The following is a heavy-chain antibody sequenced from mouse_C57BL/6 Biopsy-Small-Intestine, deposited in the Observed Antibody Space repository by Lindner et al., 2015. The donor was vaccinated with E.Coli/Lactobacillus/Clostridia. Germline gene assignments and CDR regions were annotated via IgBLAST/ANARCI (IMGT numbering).Heavy chain of an antibody. V-gene: IGHV1-81*01. D-gene: IGHD1-1*01. CDR3: ARAPEDYFDSTGTQNAFDV. Sequence: SVKVSCKASGGTFSSSAFTWVRQAPGQGLEWVGGIIPIAGITTYAQNFQGRVTLTADKSTSTAYMELSSLKSDDTAVYYCARAPEDYFDSTGTQNAFDVWGQGTMVTVSS. CDR1: GGTFSSSA. J-gene: IGHJ1*01. CDR2: IIPIAGIT.